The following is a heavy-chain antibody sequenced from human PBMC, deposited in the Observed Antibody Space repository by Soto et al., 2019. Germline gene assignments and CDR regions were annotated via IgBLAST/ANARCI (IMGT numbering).Heavy chain of an antibody. CDR1: GFTFNSYW. V-gene: IGHV3-74*01. D-gene: IGHD6-19*01. Sequence: GALRLSCAASGFTFNSYWMHWVRQAPGKGLVWVSRINSDGSSTSYADSVKGRFTISRDNAKNTLYLQMNSLRAEDTAVYYCARVSWSSIAVAGKLGPLDYWGQGTLVTVSS. CDR2: INSDGSST. J-gene: IGHJ4*02. CDR3: ARVSWSSIAVAGKLGPLDY.